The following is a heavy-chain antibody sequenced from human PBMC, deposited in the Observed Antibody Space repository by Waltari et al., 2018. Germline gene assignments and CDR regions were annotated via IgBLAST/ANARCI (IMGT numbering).Heavy chain of an antibody. D-gene: IGHD3-10*01. V-gene: IGHV4-59*02. J-gene: IGHJ6*03. CDR2: IYYSGST. Sequence: QVQLQESGPGLVKPSETLSLTCTVSGGSVSSNYWSWIRQPPGKGLEWIGYIYYSGSTNYNPSRKSRVTISVDTSKNQFSLKLSSVTAADTAVYYCARVPTYGSGSWTYYYYMDVWGKGTTVTISS. CDR1: GGSVSSNY. CDR3: ARVPTYGSGSWTYYYYMDV.